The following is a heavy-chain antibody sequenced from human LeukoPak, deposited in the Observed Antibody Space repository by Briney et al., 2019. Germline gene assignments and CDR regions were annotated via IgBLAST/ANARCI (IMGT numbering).Heavy chain of an antibody. CDR2: ISYDGSNK. J-gene: IGHJ4*02. V-gene: IGHV3-30*18. Sequence: GGSLRLSCAASGFTFSSYGMHWVRQAPGEGLEWVAVISYDGSNKYYADSVKGRFTISRDNSKNTLYLQMNSLRAEDTAVYYCAKDSPITTIDYWGQGTLVTVSS. D-gene: IGHD1-14*01. CDR3: AKDSPITTIDY. CDR1: GFTFSSYG.